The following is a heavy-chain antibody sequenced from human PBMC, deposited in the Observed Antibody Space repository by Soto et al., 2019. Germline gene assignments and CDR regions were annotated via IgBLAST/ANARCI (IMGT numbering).Heavy chain of an antibody. CDR1: GGSFSGYY. V-gene: IGHV4-34*01. D-gene: IGHD1-20*01. CDR3: ARGGHNWNYYYYMDV. Sequence: SETLSLTCAVYGGSFSGYYWSWIRQPPGKGLEWIGEINHSGSTNYNPSLKSRVTISVDTSKNQFALKLSSVTAADTAVYYCARGGHNWNYYYYMDVWGKGTTVTVSS. CDR2: INHSGST. J-gene: IGHJ6*03.